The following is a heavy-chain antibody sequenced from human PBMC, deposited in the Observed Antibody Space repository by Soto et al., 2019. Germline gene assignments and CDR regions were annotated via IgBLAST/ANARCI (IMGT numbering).Heavy chain of an antibody. CDR3: TRGPRPTSIGTGAF. J-gene: IGHJ4*02. V-gene: IGHV3-74*01. Sequence: PGGSLRLSCETSGFIFKMYWMHWVRQVPGQGPQWVARITDDGSTTYYAASVEGRFTISRDNAKNALYLQMTPLRPDDTAVYYCTRGPRPTSIGTGAFWGQGTLVTVSS. D-gene: IGHD3-10*01. CDR2: ITDDGSTT. CDR1: GFIFKMYW.